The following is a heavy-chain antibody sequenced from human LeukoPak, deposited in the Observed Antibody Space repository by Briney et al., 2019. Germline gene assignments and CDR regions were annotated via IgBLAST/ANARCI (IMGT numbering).Heavy chain of an antibody. CDR3: ARDRGYFDN. V-gene: IGHV3-21*01. CDR2: ITSSSNYI. CDR1: GFTFSIYS. Sequence: GGSLRLSCAASGFTFSIYSMNWVRQAPGKGLEWLSSITSSSNYIYYADSVKGRFTISRDNVQNSRYLQMNSQRAEDTAMYYCARDRGYFDNWGQGTLVTVSS. J-gene: IGHJ4*02.